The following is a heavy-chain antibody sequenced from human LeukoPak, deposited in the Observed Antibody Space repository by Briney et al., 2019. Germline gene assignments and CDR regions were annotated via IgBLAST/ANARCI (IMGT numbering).Heavy chain of an antibody. CDR3: ARVMVGYYDSSGYYYFDY. J-gene: IGHJ4*02. D-gene: IGHD3-22*01. CDR1: GGSISSGSYS. Sequence: KTSETLSLTCTVSGGSISSGSYSWSWIRQPAGKGLEWIGRIYTSGSTNYNPSLKSRVTISVDTSKNQFSLKLSSVTAADTAVYYCARVMVGYYDSSGYYYFDYWGQGTLVTVSS. CDR2: IYTSGST. V-gene: IGHV4-61*02.